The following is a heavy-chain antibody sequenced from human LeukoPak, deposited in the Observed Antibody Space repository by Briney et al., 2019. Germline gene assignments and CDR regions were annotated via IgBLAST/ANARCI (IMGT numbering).Heavy chain of an antibody. CDR2: INWNGGST. V-gene: IGHV3-20*04. CDR3: ARRIHDGYNYYFDY. Sequence: SGGSLRLSCAASGFTFDDYGMSWVRQAPGKGLEWVSGINWNGGSTGYADSVKGRFTISRDNAKNSLYLQMNSLRAEDTALYYRARRIHDGYNYYFDYWGQGTLVTVSS. CDR1: GFTFDDYG. J-gene: IGHJ4*02. D-gene: IGHD5-24*01.